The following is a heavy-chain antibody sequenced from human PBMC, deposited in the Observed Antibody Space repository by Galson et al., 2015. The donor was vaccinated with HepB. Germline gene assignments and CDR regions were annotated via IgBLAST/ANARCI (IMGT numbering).Heavy chain of an antibody. CDR3: ARHGRSSGWYTIKHFDY. V-gene: IGHV4-39*01. J-gene: IGHJ4*02. CDR2: IYYSGST. Sequence: SETLSLTCTVSGGSISSSSYYWGWIRQPPGKGLEWIGSIYYSGSTYYNPSLKSRVTISVDTSKNQFSLKLSSVTAADTAVYYCARHGRSSGWYTIKHFDYWGQGTLVTVSS. CDR1: GGSISSSSYY. D-gene: IGHD6-19*01.